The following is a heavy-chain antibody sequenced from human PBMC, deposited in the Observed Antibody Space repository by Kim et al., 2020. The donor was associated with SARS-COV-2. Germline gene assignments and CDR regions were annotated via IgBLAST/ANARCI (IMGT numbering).Heavy chain of an antibody. D-gene: IGHD1-1*01. Sequence: VKGRFTISRDNSKNTLYLQMNSLRAEDTAVYYCAKDYGYNNNWVEIGMDVWGQGTTVTVSS. CDR3: AKDYGYNNNWVEIGMDV. J-gene: IGHJ6*02. V-gene: IGHV3-30*02.